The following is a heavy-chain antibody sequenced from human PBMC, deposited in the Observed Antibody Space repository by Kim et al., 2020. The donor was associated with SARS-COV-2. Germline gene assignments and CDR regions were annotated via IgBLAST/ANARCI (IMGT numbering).Heavy chain of an antibody. CDR3: ASMGTRVKGPYYYYYMDV. Sequence: GESLKISCKGSGYSFTSYWIGWVRQMPGKGLEWMGIIYPGDSDTRYSPSFQGQVTISADKSISTAYLQWSSLKASDTAMYYCASMGTRVKGPYYYYYMDVWGKGTTVSVSS. D-gene: IGHD4-4*01. J-gene: IGHJ6*03. CDR2: IYPGDSDT. V-gene: IGHV5-51*01. CDR1: GYSFTSYW.